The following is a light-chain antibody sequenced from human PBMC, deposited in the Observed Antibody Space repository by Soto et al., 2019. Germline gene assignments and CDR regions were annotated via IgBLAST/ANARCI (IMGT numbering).Light chain of an antibody. V-gene: IGLV1-40*01. Sequence: QPVLTQPPSVSGAPGQRVIISCTGSSSNIGADFDVHWYQQLPGTAPKLLIYGNSNRPSGVPDRFSGSKSGSSASLAITGLQAEDEADYYCQSYDSSLRGWVFGGGTKLTVL. CDR1: SSNIGADFD. CDR2: GNS. CDR3: QSYDSSLRGWV. J-gene: IGLJ3*02.